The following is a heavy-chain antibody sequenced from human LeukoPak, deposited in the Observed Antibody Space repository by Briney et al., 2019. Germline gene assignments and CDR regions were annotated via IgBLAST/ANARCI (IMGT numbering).Heavy chain of an antibody. CDR1: GGSISSSSYY. Sequence: SETLCLTCTVSGGSISSSSYYWGWIRQPPGKGLEWIGSIYYSGSTYYNPSLKSRVTISVDTSKNQFSLKLSSVTAADTAVYYCARQASSSWYEIDYWGQGTLVTVSS. D-gene: IGHD6-13*01. V-gene: IGHV4-39*01. CDR3: ARQASSSWYEIDY. CDR2: IYYSGST. J-gene: IGHJ4*02.